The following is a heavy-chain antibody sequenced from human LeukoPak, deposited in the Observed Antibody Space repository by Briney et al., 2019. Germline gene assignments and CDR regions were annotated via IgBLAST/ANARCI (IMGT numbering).Heavy chain of an antibody. V-gene: IGHV3-30*02. Sequence: GGSLRLSCAGSGFSFSSYGMHWVRQAPGKGLEWMAFIRSDGSNKYYADSVKGRFTISRDNSKNTLYLQMSSLRAEDTAVYYCAMLTDWGQGTLVTVSS. CDR3: AMLTD. CDR2: IRSDGSNK. D-gene: IGHD3-16*01. CDR1: GFSFSSYG. J-gene: IGHJ4*02.